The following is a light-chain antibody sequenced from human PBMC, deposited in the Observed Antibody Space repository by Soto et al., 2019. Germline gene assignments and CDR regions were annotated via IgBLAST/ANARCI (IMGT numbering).Light chain of an antibody. V-gene: IGKV3-11*01. CDR1: QGLSSY. Sequence: VLTQSPATLSLSPGERATLSCRATQGLSSYLAWYQQRPGQAPRLLIYDAFTRAAGIPARFSGSGSGTDFTLTISSLEPEDSAVYYCQQRSNWPRTFGQGTKLEIK. CDR2: DAF. CDR3: QQRSNWPRT. J-gene: IGKJ2*01.